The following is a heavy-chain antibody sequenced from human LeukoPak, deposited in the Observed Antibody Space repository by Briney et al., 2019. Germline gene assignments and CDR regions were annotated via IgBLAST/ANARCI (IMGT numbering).Heavy chain of an antibody. Sequence: VASVKVSCKASGCSFTGYFIHWVRQAPGQGLEWMGCIDPNSGDTKYAQKFQGRVSMPRDTSTRTAYMELSRLRSDDPAVYFCARSGSTGYSLDYWGQGTLVTVSS. D-gene: IGHD3-22*01. J-gene: IGHJ4*02. CDR1: GCSFTGYF. V-gene: IGHV1-2*02. CDR2: IDPNSGDT. CDR3: ARSGSTGYSLDY.